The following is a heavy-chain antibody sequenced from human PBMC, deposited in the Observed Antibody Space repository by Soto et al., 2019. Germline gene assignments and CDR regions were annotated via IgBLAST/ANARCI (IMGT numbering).Heavy chain of an antibody. CDR1: GGSFSGYY. CDR2: INHSGST. CDR3: ARRGNEQQLMAWFDP. Sequence: QVQLQQWGAGLLKPSETLSLTCAVYGGSFSGYYWSWIRQPPGKGLEWIGEINHSGSTNYNPSLKSRVTRSVDTSKNQFALKLSSVTAADTAVYYCARRGNEQQLMAWFDPWGQGTLVTVSS. V-gene: IGHV4-34*01. J-gene: IGHJ5*02. D-gene: IGHD6-13*01.